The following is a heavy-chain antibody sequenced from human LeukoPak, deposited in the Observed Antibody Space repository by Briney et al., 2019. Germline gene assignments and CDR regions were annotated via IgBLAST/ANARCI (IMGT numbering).Heavy chain of an antibody. V-gene: IGHV4-34*01. CDR3: ARGRRRLAPLFDY. CDR1: GGSLSGYY. CDR2: INHSGST. J-gene: IGHJ4*02. D-gene: IGHD6-6*01. Sequence: SEALSLTCAVYGGSLSGYYWSWIRQPPGKGLEWIGEINHSGSTNYNPSLKSRITISVDTSKNQFSLKLSSVTAADTAVYYCARGRRRLAPLFDYWGQGTLVTVSS.